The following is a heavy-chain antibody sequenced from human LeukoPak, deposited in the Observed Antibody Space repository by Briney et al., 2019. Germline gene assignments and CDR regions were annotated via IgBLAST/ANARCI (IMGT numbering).Heavy chain of an antibody. J-gene: IGHJ4*02. CDR1: GFTFSNYW. D-gene: IGHD1-26*01. CDR2: MNSDGSTI. CDR3: QQAGSYRFDY. Sequence: GGSLRLSCVASGFTFSNYWMHWVRQAPGKGLVWVSRMNSDGSTINYADSVKGRFTISRDNAKSTLYLQMNSLRAEDTAVYYCQQAGSYRFDYWGQGSLVTVSS. V-gene: IGHV3-74*01.